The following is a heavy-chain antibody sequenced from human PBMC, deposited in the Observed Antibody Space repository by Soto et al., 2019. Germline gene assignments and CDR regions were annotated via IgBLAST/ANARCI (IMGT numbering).Heavy chain of an antibody. CDR3: ARDRDYGEGNWFDP. CDR1: VFTFSSYE. J-gene: IGHJ5*02. V-gene: IGHV3-48*03. Sequence: SLRLSCSASVFTFSSYEMNWFRQAPGKGLEWVSYISSSGSTIYYADSVKGRFTISRDNAKNSLYLQMNSLRAEDTAVYYCARDRDYGEGNWFDPWGQGTLVTVSS. CDR2: ISSSGSTI. D-gene: IGHD4-17*01.